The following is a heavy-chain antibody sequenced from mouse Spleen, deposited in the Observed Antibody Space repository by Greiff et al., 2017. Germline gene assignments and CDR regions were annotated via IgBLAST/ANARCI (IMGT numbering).Heavy chain of an antibody. CDR1: GFTFSSYA. J-gene: IGHJ2*01. D-gene: IGHD1-1*01. Sequence: EVQLVESGGGLVKPGGSLKLSCAASGFTFSSYAMSWVRQTPEKRLEWVATISSGGSYPYYPDSVKGRFTISRDNAKNTLYLQMSSLRSEDTAMYYCARGGNYYGSSYDYFDYWGQGTTLTVSS. CDR2: ISSGGSYP. V-gene: IGHV5-9-3*01. CDR3: ARGGNYYGSSYDYFDY.